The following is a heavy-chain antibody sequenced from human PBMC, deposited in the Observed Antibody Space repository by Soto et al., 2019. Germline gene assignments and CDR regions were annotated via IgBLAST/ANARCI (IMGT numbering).Heavy chain of an antibody. CDR1: GYTFTSYA. CDR3: ARVTGVPAAIRAFDI. V-gene: IGHV1-3*01. D-gene: IGHD2-2*02. CDR2: INAGNGNT. Sequence: QVQLVQSGAEVKKPGASVKVSCKASGYTFTSYAMHWVRQAPGQRLEWMGWINAGNGNTKYSQKFQGRVTITRDTSASTAYMELSSLRSEDTAVYYCARVTGVPAAIRAFDIWGQGTMVTVSS. J-gene: IGHJ3*02.